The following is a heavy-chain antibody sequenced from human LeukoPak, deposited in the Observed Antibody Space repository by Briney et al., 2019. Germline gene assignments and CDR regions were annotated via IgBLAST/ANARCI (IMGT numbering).Heavy chain of an antibody. CDR2: INHSGST. CDR1: GGSFSGYY. Sequence: SETLSLTCAVYGGSFSGYYWSWIRQPPGKGLEWIGEINHSGSTNYNPSLKSRVTISVDTSKNQFSPKLNSVTAADTAVYYCARVRLPLYYFDYWGQGTLVTVSS. CDR3: ARVRLPLYYFDY. J-gene: IGHJ4*02. D-gene: IGHD4-11*01. V-gene: IGHV4-34*01.